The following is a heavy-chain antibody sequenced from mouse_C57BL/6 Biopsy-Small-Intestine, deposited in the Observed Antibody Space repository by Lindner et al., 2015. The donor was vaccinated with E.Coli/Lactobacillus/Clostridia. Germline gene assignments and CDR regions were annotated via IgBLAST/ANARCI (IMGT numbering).Heavy chain of an antibody. D-gene: IGHD1-1*02. Sequence: VQLQESGAELMKPGASVKLSCKASGYTFTDYWIEWMKQRLGHGLDWIGEILPGSGSTNHNEKFKGKATFTADTSSNTVYMQLSGLTTEDSAIYYCARLRVDFSFAYWGQGTLVTVSA. CDR1: GYTFTDYW. CDR2: ILPGSGST. J-gene: IGHJ3*01. CDR3: ARLRVDFSFAY. V-gene: IGHV1-9*01.